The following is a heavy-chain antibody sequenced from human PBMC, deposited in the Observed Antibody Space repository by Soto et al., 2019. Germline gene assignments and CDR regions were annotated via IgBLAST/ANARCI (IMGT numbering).Heavy chain of an antibody. J-gene: IGHJ5*02. V-gene: IGHV1-2*04. CDR2: INLNSGGT. Sequence: QVPLVQSGAEVKKPGASVKVSCKASGYTFTGYYMHWVRQAPGQGVEWMGWINLNSGGTNYAQQFQGWVTITRDTSGSTAYMELSRLRSDDTAVYYCARAGCGSTSCYAGRVWFDPWGQGTLVTVSS. CDR3: ARAGCGSTSCYAGRVWFDP. CDR1: GYTFTGYY. D-gene: IGHD2-2*01.